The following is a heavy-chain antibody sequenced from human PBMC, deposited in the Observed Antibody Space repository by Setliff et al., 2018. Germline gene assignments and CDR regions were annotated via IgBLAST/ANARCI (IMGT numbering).Heavy chain of an antibody. V-gene: IGHV5-51*01. J-gene: IGHJ6*03. Sequence: GESLKISCKASGYSFTSYWIGWVRQMPGKGLEWMGIIYPGDSDTKYSPSFQGRVTISADKSIDTAYLQWSSLKASDTAIYYCARHVSSSWFRYYFLYYYMDVWGKGTSVTVSS. CDR3: ARHVSSSWFRYYFLYYYMDV. D-gene: IGHD6-13*01. CDR1: GYSFTSYW. CDR2: IYPGDSDT.